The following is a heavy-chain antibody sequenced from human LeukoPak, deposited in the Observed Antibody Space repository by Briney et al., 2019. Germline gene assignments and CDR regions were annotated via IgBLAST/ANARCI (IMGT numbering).Heavy chain of an antibody. Sequence: SETLSLTCTVSGGSVSSGSYYWSWIRQPPGKGLEWIGYIYYSGSTNYNPSLKSRVTISVDTSKNQFSLKLISVTAADTAVYYCAGGPRSTTTVTASFDYWGQGTLVTVSS. V-gene: IGHV4-61*01. J-gene: IGHJ4*02. D-gene: IGHD4-17*01. CDR2: IYYSGST. CDR3: AGGPRSTTTVTASFDY. CDR1: GGSVSSGSYY.